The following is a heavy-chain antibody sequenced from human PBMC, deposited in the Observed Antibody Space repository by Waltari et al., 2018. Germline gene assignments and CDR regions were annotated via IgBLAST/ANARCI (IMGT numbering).Heavy chain of an antibody. CDR2: ISESDGRT. V-gene: IGHV3-23*01. CDR1: GFTFSSYA. CDR3: AKAIRDGYNK. D-gene: IGHD5-12*01. J-gene: IGHJ4*02. Sequence: EVQLLESGGGLVPPGGSLSLSCAAYGFTFSSYAMSWVRQAPGKGLEWVSSISESDGRTYYADSVKGRFTISRDNSKNTLYLQMNSLRAEDTAVYYCAKAIRDGYNKWGQGTLVTVSS.